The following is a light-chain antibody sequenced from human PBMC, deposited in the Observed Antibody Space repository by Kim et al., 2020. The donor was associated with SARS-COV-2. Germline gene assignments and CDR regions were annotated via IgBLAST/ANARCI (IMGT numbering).Light chain of an antibody. CDR3: NSPDSSGNHYVV. CDR1: SLRSYY. CDR2: GKN. V-gene: IGLV3-19*01. J-gene: IGLJ2*01. Sequence: LGQTVRITCQGDSLRSYYASWYQQTPGQAPVLVIYGKNNRPPGIPVRFSGSRSGNTASLTITGAQADDEADYYCNSPDSSGNHYVVFGGGTQLTVL.